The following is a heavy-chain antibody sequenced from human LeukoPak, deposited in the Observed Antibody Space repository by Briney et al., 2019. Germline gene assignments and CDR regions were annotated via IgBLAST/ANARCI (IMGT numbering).Heavy chain of an antibody. D-gene: IGHD2-2*01. CDR2: IRYDGSNK. Sequence: QPGVSLRLSCAASGFTFSSYGMHWVRQGPGKGLEWVAFIRYDGSNKYYADSVKGRFTISRDNSKNTLYLQMNSLRAEDTAVYYCAKDLPPAAIPPRPAFDIWGQGTMVTVSS. CDR3: AKDLPPAAIPPRPAFDI. V-gene: IGHV3-30*02. J-gene: IGHJ3*02. CDR1: GFTFSSYG.